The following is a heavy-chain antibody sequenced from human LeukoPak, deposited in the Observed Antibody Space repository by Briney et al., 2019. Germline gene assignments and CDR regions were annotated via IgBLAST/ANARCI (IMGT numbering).Heavy chain of an antibody. D-gene: IGHD6-13*01. CDR2: ISYDGSSK. CDR3: ARASQGIAAAGLFDY. J-gene: IGHJ4*02. V-gene: IGHV3-30-3*01. CDR1: GFTFSSYA. Sequence: GGSLRLSCAASGFTFSSYAMHWVRQAPGKGLEWVAVISYDGSSKYYADSVKGRFTISRDNSKNTLYLQMNSLRAEDTAVYYCARASQGIAAAGLFDYWGQGTLVTVSS.